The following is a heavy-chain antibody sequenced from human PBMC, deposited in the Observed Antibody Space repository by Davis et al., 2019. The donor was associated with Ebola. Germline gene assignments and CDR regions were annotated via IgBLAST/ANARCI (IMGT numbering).Heavy chain of an antibody. CDR3: AREDRSGWYGGGYFDY. CDR1: GYTFTSYG. J-gene: IGHJ4*02. V-gene: IGHV1-18*01. D-gene: IGHD6-19*01. Sequence: ASVKVSCKASGYTFTSYGISWVRQAPGQGLEWMGWISAYNGNTNYAQKLQGRVTMTTDTSTSTAYMELRSLRSDDTAVYYCAREDRSGWYGGGYFDYWGQGTLVTVSS. CDR2: ISAYNGNT.